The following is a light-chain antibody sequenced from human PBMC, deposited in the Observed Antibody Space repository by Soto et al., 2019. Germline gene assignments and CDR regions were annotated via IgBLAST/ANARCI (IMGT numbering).Light chain of an antibody. CDR2: DAS. J-gene: IGKJ2*01. Sequence: DIQMTQSPSSLSASVGDRVTITCQASQDISNYLTWYQQKPGKAPKLLIYDASNLETGVPSRFSGSGSGTDYTFTTSSLQPEDIVTYYCQQYDNLLYTFGQGTKLEIK. CDR3: QQYDNLLYT. CDR1: QDISNY. V-gene: IGKV1-33*01.